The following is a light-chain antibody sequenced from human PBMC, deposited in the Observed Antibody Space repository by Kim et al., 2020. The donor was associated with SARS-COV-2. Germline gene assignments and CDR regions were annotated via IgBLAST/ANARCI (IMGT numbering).Light chain of an antibody. CDR3: QSFDGTLSGV. J-gene: IGLJ3*02. CDR1: NSNIGANYD. Sequence: GRRVNISCTERNSNIGANYDVHWYQQLPGPAPKLLIFGNNNRPSGVPDRFSASKSGTSASLAITGLQAEDEADYYCQSFDGTLSGVFGGGTQLTVL. V-gene: IGLV1-40*01. CDR2: GNN.